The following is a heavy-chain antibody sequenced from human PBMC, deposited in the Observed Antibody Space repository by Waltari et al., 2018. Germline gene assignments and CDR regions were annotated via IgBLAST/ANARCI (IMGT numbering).Heavy chain of an antibody. V-gene: IGHV1-2*02. CDR2: INPNSGGT. Sequence: QVQLVQSGAEVKKPGSSVKVSCKASGGTFSSYAISWVRQAPGQGLEWMGRINPNSGGTNYAQKFQGRVTMTRDTSISTAYMELSRLRSDDTAVYYCASLKTVGANIMEWGQGTLVTVSS. D-gene: IGHD1-26*01. CDR1: GGTFSSYA. J-gene: IGHJ4*02. CDR3: ASLKTVGANIME.